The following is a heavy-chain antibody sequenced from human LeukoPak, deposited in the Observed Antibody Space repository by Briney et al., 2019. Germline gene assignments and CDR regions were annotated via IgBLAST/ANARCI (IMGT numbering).Heavy chain of an antibody. CDR2: ISYDGSSK. Sequence: GGSLGPSCAASGFTLSTFAMPWVARAQGRGLGGGPVISYDGSSKYYADSVKGRFTISRDNSKNTLYLQMNSLRAEDTAVYYCVRSGFYTYQYYYMDVWGKGTTVTVSS. CDR3: VRSGFYTYQYYYMDV. CDR1: GFTLSTFA. V-gene: IGHV3-30-3*01. J-gene: IGHJ6*03. D-gene: IGHD3-3*01.